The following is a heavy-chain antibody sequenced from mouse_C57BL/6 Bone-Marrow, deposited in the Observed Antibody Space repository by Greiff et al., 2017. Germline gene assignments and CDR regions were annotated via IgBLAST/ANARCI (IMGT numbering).Heavy chain of an antibody. CDR2: INPNNGGT. CDR1: GYTFTDYN. D-gene: IGHD1-1*01. CDR3: ARRGITTVVPYYFDY. V-gene: IGHV1-22*01. Sequence: EVKLMESGPELVKPGASVKMSCKASGYTFTDYNMHWVKQSHGKSLEWIGYINPNNGGTSYNQKFKGKATLTVNKSSSTAYMELRSLTSEDSAVYYCARRGITTVVPYYFDYWGQGTTLTVSS. J-gene: IGHJ2*01.